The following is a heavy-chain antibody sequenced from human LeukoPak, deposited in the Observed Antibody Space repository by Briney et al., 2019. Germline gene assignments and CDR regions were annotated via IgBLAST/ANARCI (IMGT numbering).Heavy chain of an antibody. CDR2: INGDESST. CDR1: GFTFDDYA. Sequence: GRSLRLSCAASGFTFDDYAMHWVRQAPGKGLEWVSRINGDESSTNYADSVKGRFTISRDNAKDTLYLHMNSLTAEDTAVYYCARGAKWAYYFDYWGQGTLVTVSS. CDR3: ARGAKWAYYFDY. J-gene: IGHJ4*02. D-gene: IGHD1-26*01. V-gene: IGHV3-74*01.